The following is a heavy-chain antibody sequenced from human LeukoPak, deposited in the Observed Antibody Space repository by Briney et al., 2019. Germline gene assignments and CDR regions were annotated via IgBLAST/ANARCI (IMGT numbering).Heavy chain of an antibody. D-gene: IGHD6-19*01. Sequence: TGGSLRLSCAASGFTFSSYSMNWVRQAPGKGLEWVSSISSSSSYIYYADSVKGRFTTSRDNAKNSLYLQMNSLRAEDTAVYYCARDWYSSGFFRWSYFDYWGQGTLVTVSS. CDR1: GFTFSSYS. V-gene: IGHV3-21*01. J-gene: IGHJ4*02. CDR2: ISSSSSYI. CDR3: ARDWYSSGFFRWSYFDY.